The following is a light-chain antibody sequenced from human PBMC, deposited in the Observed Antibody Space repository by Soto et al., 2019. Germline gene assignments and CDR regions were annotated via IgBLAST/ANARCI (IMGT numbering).Light chain of an antibody. CDR3: SSYAGSNNLV. CDR2: EVS. V-gene: IGLV2-8*01. Sequence: QSVLTQPPSASGSPGQSVTISCTGTSSDVGGYNYVSWYQQHPGKAPKLMIYEVSKRPSGVPDRFSGSKSGNTASLTVSGLQADDEADYYCSSYAGSNNLVFGGGTNVTVL. CDR1: SSDVGGYNY. J-gene: IGLJ2*01.